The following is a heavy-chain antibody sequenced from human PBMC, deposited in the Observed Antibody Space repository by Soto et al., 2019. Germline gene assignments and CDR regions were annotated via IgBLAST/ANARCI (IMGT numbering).Heavy chain of an antibody. J-gene: IGHJ4*02. Sequence: KASETLSLTCAVYGGSFSGYHWSWIRQPPGKGLEWIGEINHSGSTNYNPSLKSRVTISVDTSKNQFSLKLSSVTAADTAVYYCARGPALSSSYLYYFDYWGQGTLVTVSS. D-gene: IGHD6-13*01. CDR3: ARGPALSSSYLYYFDY. CDR2: INHSGST. V-gene: IGHV4-34*01. CDR1: GGSFSGYH.